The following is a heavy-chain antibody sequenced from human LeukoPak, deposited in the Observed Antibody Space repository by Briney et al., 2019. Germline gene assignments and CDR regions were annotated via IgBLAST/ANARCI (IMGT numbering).Heavy chain of an antibody. Sequence: GESLKISCKGSGYSFPNYWIGWVRQMPGKGLEWMGIIYPGDSHTRYSPYFQDHVTISVDQSISTAYLQWSSLKASDTAMYYCARGPYAYTSSATLGSYNWFDPWGQGSLVTVSS. D-gene: IGHD2-2*02. CDR2: IYPGDSHT. CDR1: GYSFPNYW. V-gene: IGHV5-51*01. J-gene: IGHJ5*02. CDR3: ARGPYAYTSSATLGSYNWFDP.